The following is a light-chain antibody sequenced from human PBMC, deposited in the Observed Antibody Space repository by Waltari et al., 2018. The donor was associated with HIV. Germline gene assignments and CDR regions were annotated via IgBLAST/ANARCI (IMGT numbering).Light chain of an antibody. J-gene: IGLJ1*01. CDR1: SSMVGSDDL. CDR3: CSCPRSGIRYV. Sequence: QSALTHPASVSGSPGQSITISCPGTSSMVGSDDLAPWYHQHPGEAPKLIIYEVTKRPSGVSNRFSGSKSGNTASLTISGLQAEDEADYYCCSCPRSGIRYVFGTGTKVTVL. V-gene: IGLV2-23*02. CDR2: EVT.